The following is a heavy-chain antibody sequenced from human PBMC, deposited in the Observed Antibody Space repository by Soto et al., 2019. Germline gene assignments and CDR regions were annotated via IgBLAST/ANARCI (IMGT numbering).Heavy chain of an antibody. CDR2: ISYDGSNK. D-gene: IGHD2-2*01. V-gene: IGHV3-30*18. CDR3: AKTLGYCSSTSCFRGSMYYMDV. Sequence: QVQLVESGGGVVQPGRSLRLSCAASGFTFSSYGMHWVRQAPGKGLEWVAVISYDGSNKYYADSVKGRFTISRDNSKNPLYLQMNSLRAEDKAVYYCAKTLGYCSSTSCFRGSMYYMDVWGKGTTVTVSS. CDR1: GFTFSSYG. J-gene: IGHJ6*03.